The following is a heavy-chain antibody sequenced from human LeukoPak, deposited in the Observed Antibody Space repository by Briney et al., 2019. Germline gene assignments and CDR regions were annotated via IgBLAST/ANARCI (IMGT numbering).Heavy chain of an antibody. V-gene: IGHV4-59*01. CDR1: GGSISSYY. J-gene: IGHJ4*02. CDR3: ARGNYDILTGYYIFDY. D-gene: IGHD3-9*01. Sequence: PSETLSLTCTVSGGSISSYYWSWIRQPPGKGLEWIGYIYYSGSTNYNPSLKSRVTISVDTSKNQFSLKLSSVTAADTAVYYCARGNYDILTGYYIFDYWGQGTLVTVSS. CDR2: IYYSGST.